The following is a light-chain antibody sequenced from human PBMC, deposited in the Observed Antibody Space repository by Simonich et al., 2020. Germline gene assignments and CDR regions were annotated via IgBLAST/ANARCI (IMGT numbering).Light chain of an antibody. CDR3: QQYYSTLYT. Sequence: DIVMTQSPDSLAVSLGERATINCKSSQSVLYSSNNKNYLAWYQQKPGQPPKLLIYLASTRESGVPDRFSGSGSGTDFTLTISSLQAEDVAVYYCQQYYSTLYTFGHGTKLEIK. CDR2: LAS. J-gene: IGKJ2*01. V-gene: IGKV4-1*01. CDR1: QSVLYSSNNKNY.